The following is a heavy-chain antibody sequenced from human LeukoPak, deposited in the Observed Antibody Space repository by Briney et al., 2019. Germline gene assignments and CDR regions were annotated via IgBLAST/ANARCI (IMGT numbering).Heavy chain of an antibody. V-gene: IGHV3-30-3*01. CDR1: GFTFNNYA. CDR2: ISYHGFNE. J-gene: IGHJ6*02. CDR3: AAMVTPSGYYYYGMDV. Sequence: GGSLRLSCAASGFTFNNYAMHWVRQAPGGGLESVALISYHGFNEYYADSVKGRFIISRDNAKNTLYLQMNSLRAEDTAVYYCAAMVTPSGYYYYGMDVWGQGTTVTVSS. D-gene: IGHD2-21*02.